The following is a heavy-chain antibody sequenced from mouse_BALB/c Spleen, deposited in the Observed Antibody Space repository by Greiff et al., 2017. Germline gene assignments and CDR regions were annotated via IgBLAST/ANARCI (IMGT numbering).Heavy chain of an antibody. Sequence: EVKLQESGPGLVKPSQSLSLTCTVTGYSITSDYAWNWIRQFPGNKLEWMGYISYSGSTSYNPSLKSRISITRDTSKNQFFLQLNSVTTEDTATYYCARDGYYPYWGQGTTLTVSS. CDR1: GYSITSDYA. CDR2: ISYSGST. J-gene: IGHJ2*01. D-gene: IGHD2-3*01. CDR3: ARDGYYPY. V-gene: IGHV3-2*02.